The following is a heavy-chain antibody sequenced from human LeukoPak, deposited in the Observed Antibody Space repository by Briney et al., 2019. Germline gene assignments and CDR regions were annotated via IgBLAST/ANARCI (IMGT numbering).Heavy chain of an antibody. D-gene: IGHD3-10*01. V-gene: IGHV1-46*01. Sequence: ASVKVSCKASGYTFTSFHMHWVRQAPGQGLEWMGMIDPSGGSTTYAQNFQGRVTMTRDTSTNTFYMELSSLRFDDTAIYFCARGHSIRGGYVSRWLDPWGQGTLVTVSS. CDR1: GYTFTSFH. CDR3: ARGHSIRGGYVSRWLDP. CDR2: IDPSGGST. J-gene: IGHJ5*02.